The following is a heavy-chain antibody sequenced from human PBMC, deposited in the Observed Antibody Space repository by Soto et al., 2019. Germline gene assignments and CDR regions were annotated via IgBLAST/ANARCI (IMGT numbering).Heavy chain of an antibody. Sequence: SQTLSLTCTVSGGSISSYYWSWIRQPPGKGLEWIGYIYYSGSTNYNPSLKGRVTISVDTSKNQFSLKLSSVTAADTAVYYCARLPISLGGDAFDIWGQGTMVTVSS. CDR1: GGSISSYY. CDR3: ARLPISLGGDAFDI. V-gene: IGHV4-59*08. CDR2: IYYSGST. J-gene: IGHJ3*02. D-gene: IGHD3-16*01.